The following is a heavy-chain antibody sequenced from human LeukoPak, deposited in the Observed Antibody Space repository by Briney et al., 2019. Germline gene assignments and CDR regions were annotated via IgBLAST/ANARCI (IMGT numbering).Heavy chain of an antibody. Sequence: ASVKVSCKASGYTFTGYYMNWVRQAPGQGLEWMGWINPNSGGTNFARKFQGRVTMTRDTSISTAYMDLSRLRSDDTAVYYCARGSPDYSNFHYMDVWGKGTTVTVS. D-gene: IGHD4-11*01. CDR1: GYTFTGYY. CDR3: ARGSPDYSNFHYMDV. V-gene: IGHV1-2*02. CDR2: INPNSGGT. J-gene: IGHJ6*03.